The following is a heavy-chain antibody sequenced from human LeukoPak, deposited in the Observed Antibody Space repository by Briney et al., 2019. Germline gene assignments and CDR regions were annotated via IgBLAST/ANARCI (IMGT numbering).Heavy chain of an antibody. CDR3: ARAGFGEISAGPDY. V-gene: IGHV3-53*01. CDR2: ITSGGNT. J-gene: IGHJ4*02. D-gene: IGHD3-10*01. Sequence: PGGSLRLSCAASGFTVSSNYMNWVRQAPGKGLEWVSVITSGGNTYYADSVKGRFTTSRDNSKNTLYVQMNSLRADDAAVYYCARAGFGEISAGPDYWGQGTLVTVSS. CDR1: GFTVSSNY.